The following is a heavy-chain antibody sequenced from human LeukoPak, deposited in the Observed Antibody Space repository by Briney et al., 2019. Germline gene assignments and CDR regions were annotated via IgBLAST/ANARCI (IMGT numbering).Heavy chain of an antibody. CDR1: GGSISSSSYY. CDR2: IYYSGST. D-gene: IGHD6-6*01. CDR3: ARLSSSGHFQH. V-gene: IGHV4-39*01. J-gene: IGHJ1*01. Sequence: PSETLSVTCTVSGGSISSSSYYWGWIRQPPGKGLEWIGSIYYSGSTYYNPSLKSRVTISVDTSKNQFSLKLSSVTAADTAVYYCARLSSSGHFQHWGQGTLVTVSS.